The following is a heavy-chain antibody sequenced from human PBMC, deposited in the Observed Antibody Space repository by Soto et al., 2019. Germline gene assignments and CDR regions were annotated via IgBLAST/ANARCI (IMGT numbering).Heavy chain of an antibody. J-gene: IGHJ4*02. CDR3: XXXXXXXXXWVDEPL. Sequence: EVQLVQSGAEVKKPGESLRISCKGSGYSFTSYWISWVRQMPGKGLEWMGRIDPSDSYTNYSPSFQGHVTISADKSXXXXXXXXXXXXXXXXXXXXXXXXXXXXXXWVDEPLWGQGTLVTVSS. V-gene: IGHV5-10-1*01. CDR1: GYSFTSYW. D-gene: IGHD2-15*01. CDR2: IDPSDSYT.